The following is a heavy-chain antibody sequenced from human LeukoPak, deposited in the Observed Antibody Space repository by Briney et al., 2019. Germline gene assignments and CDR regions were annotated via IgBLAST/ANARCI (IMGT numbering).Heavy chain of an antibody. CDR2: IKSKTDGGTT. CDR3: TTGTYPGSFDY. Sequence: PGGSLRLSCAAPGFTFSNAWMSWVRQAPRKGLEWVGRIKSKTDGGTTDYAAPVKGRFTISRDDSKNTLYLQINSLKTEDTAVYYCTTGTYPGSFDYWGQGTLVTVSS. J-gene: IGHJ4*02. CDR1: GFTFSNAW. V-gene: IGHV3-15*01.